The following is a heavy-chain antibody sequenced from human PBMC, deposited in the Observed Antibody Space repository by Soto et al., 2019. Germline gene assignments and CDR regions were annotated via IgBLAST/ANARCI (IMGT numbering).Heavy chain of an antibody. J-gene: IGHJ4*02. CDR1: GFTFTICA. CDR3: AKARGAMVRGAAFYFDY. V-gene: IGHV3-23*01. CDR2: ITGSGGST. Sequence: GGSLRLSCAASGFTFTICAMSWVRQAPGKGLEWVSAITGSGGSTYYADSVKGRFTISRDNSKNTLYLQMNSLRAEDTAVYYCAKARGAMVRGAAFYFDYWGQGTLVTVSS. D-gene: IGHD3-10*01.